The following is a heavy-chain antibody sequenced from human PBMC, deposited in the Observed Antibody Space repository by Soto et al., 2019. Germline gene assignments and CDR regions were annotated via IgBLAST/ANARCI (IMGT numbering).Heavy chain of an antibody. CDR1: GYSISSGYY. J-gene: IGHJ5*02. CDR2: IYHSGST. Sequence: SETLSLTCAVSGYSISSGYYWGWIRQPPGKGLEWIGSIYHSGSTYYNPSLKSRVTISVDTSKNQFSLKLSSMTAADTAVYYCARVWTTVIYNWFDPWGQGTLVTVSS. V-gene: IGHV4-38-2*01. CDR3: ARVWTTVIYNWFDP. D-gene: IGHD4-17*01.